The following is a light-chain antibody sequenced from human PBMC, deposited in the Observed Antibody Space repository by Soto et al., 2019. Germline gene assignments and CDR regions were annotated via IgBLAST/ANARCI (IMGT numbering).Light chain of an antibody. CDR2: WAS. CDR1: QSVIYSSNNKNF. J-gene: IGKJ2*01. V-gene: IGKV4-1*01. Sequence: DIVMTQSPESLAVSLGERATINCKSSQSVIYSSNNKNFLAWYQHKPGEPPKLLIYWASTRESGVPDRFSGSGSGTDFTLTISSLQAEDVAVYYCQQYYSVPHTFGQGTKLEIK. CDR3: QQYYSVPHT.